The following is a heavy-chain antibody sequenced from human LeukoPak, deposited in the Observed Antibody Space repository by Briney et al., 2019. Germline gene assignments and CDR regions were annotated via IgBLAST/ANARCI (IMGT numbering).Heavy chain of an antibody. J-gene: IGHJ2*01. D-gene: IGHD2-15*01. V-gene: IGHV3-7*03. CDR3: ARVEVPRDINDWYFDL. CDR1: GFTFSSYW. Sequence: GGSLRLSCAASGFTFSSYWMSWVRQAPAKGLEWVANIKQDGSEKYYVDSVKGRFTISRDNATNTLYLQMNSLRAETTAVYYFARVEVPRDINDWYFDLWGRGTLVTVSS. CDR2: IKQDGSEK.